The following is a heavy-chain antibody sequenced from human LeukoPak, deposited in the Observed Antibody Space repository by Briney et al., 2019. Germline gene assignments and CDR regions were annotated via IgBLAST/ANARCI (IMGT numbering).Heavy chain of an antibody. CDR2: IYYTGST. V-gene: IGHV4-39*01. CDR3: ARVVRDGSGYNYYFDY. D-gene: IGHD3-22*01. Sequence: SETLSLTCTVSGGSVSRIIYYWGWIRQPPGKGLEWIGSIYYTGSTYYTPSLRSRVTISVDTSKNQFSLKLSAVTAADTAVYYCARVVRDGSGYNYYFDYWSQGTLVTVSS. J-gene: IGHJ4*02. CDR1: GGSVSRIIYY.